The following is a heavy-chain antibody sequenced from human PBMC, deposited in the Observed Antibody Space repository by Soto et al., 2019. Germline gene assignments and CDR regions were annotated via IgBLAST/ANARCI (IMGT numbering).Heavy chain of an antibody. J-gene: IGHJ3*02. CDR1: GGSISGGDYY. V-gene: IGHV4-30-4*01. CDR3: ARGTTLEGRRGTAFDI. CDR2: IYHSGSA. D-gene: IGHD1-1*01. Sequence: QVQLQESGPGLVKPSQTLSLTCTVSGGSISGGDYYWTLIRQPPGKGLEWIGNIYHSGSAYYNPSLKSRVTLSVDTSKNHYSLKLRFVTAADTAMYYCARGTTLEGRRGTAFDIWGQGTLVTVSS.